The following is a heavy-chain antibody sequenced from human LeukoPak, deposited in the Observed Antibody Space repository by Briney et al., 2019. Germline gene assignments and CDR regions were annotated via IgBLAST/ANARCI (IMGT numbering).Heavy chain of an antibody. D-gene: IGHD3-22*01. CDR2: LGGRGVLT. V-gene: IGHV3-23*01. J-gene: IGHJ4*02. CDR3: ARRDVSGYYALDY. CDR1: GFTFSNYA. Sequence: GGSLRLSCAASGFTFSNYAMSWVRQAPGKGLGWVSTLGGRGVLTYYADSVRGRFTVSRDNSKNTLYLQMNSLRAEDTAVYYCARRDVSGYYALDYWGQGFLVTVSS.